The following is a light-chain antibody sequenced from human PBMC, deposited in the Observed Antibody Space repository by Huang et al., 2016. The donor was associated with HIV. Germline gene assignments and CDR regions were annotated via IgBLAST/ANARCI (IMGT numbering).Light chain of an antibody. V-gene: IGKV3-15*01. J-gene: IGKJ4*01. CDR2: GST. CDR3: QQYNNWHLT. Sequence: IVMTQTPATLPVSPGGRATLSCKASQSVSSNLAWYQHKPGQAPRLIIYGSTTRATGVPARFSGSGSGTDFTLTINSLQSEDFGIYYCQQYNNWHLTVGGGTKV. CDR1: QSVSSN.